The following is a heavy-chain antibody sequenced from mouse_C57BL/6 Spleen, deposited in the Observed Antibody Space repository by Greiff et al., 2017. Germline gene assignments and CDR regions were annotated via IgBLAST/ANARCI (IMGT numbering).Heavy chain of an antibody. CDR2: IYPGSGST. CDR3: ARNDYDYEGCLAY. D-gene: IGHD2-4*01. CDR1: GYTFTSYW. V-gene: IGHV1-55*01. J-gene: IGHJ3*01. Sequence: VQLQQSGAELVKPGASVKMSCKASGYTFTSYWITWVKQRPGQGLAWIGDIYPGSGSTNYNEKFKSKATLTVDTSSSTAYMQLSSLTSEDSAVYYCARNDYDYEGCLAYWGQGTLVTVSA.